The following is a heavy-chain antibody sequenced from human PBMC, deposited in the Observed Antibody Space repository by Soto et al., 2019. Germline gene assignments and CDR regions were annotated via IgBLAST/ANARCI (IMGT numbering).Heavy chain of an antibody. V-gene: IGHV1-46*01. CDR1: GYTFTSYY. Sequence: QVQLVQSGAEVKKPGASVKVSCKASGYTFTSYYMHWVRQAPGQGLEWMGIINPSGGSTSYAQKFQGRVTMTRDTSTSTVYMELSSLRSEDTAVYYCARSVREDPPYYDSSGYYDYWGQGTLVTVSS. CDR2: INPSGGST. D-gene: IGHD3-22*01. J-gene: IGHJ4*02. CDR3: ARSVREDPPYYDSSGYYDY.